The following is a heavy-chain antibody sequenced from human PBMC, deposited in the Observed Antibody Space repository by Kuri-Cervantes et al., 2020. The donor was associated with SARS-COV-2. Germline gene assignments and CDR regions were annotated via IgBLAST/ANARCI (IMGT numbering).Heavy chain of an antibody. J-gene: IGHJ3*02. D-gene: IGHD2-21*01. CDR3: ARSGPGAISREDDAFDI. CDR2: ITPFNGNT. V-gene: IGHV1-45*02. Sequence: SVKVSCRASGYDFTYRFLHWVRQAPGQALEWMGWITPFNGNTNYAQKFQGRVTITRDRSMNTAYMELSSLRSEDTAMYYCARSGPGAISREDDAFDIWGQGTMVTVSS. CDR1: GYDFTYRF.